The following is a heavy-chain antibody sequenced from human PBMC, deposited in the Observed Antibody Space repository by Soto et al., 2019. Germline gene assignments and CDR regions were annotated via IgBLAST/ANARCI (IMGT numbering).Heavy chain of an antibody. CDR1: GFTFSSYA. CDR3: STIFRYGDPEY. Sequence: EVQLLESGGGLVQPGGSLRLSCATSGFTFSSYAMSWVRQAPVKGLEWVSGISVSGDSRYDADSVKGRFTISRDNSKSTLYPQMYSLRAEDTAVYYCSTIFRYGDPEYWGQGVLVTASS. D-gene: IGHD2-21*02. V-gene: IGHV3-23*01. CDR2: ISVSGDSR. J-gene: IGHJ4*02.